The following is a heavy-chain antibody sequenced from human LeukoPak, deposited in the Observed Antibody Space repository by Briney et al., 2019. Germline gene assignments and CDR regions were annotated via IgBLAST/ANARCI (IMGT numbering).Heavy chain of an antibody. CDR3: ASPTSAYYGSGCYFDY. V-gene: IGHV1-69*13. CDR2: IIPIFGTA. D-gene: IGHD3-10*01. CDR1: GGTFSSYA. Sequence: ASVKVSCKASGGTFSSYAISWVRQAPGQGLEWMGGIIPIFGTANYAQKFQGRVTITADESTSTAYMELSSLRSEDTAVYYCASPTSAYYGSGCYFDYWGQGTLVTVSS. J-gene: IGHJ4*02.